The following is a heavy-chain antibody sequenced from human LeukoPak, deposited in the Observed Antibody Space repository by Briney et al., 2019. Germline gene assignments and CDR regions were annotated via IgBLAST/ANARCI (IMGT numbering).Heavy chain of an antibody. CDR1: GGSLSDSY. CDR2: IFYSGST. J-gene: IGHJ4*02. D-gene: IGHD6-13*01. CDR3: ARGVYIAAAQYAY. V-gene: IGHV4-59*01. Sequence: PSETLSLTCTVSGGSLSDSYWSWLRQPPGEGLEWIGYIFYSGSTNYNPSLRSRVTISLDTSKNQFSLKLSSVTAADTAVYYCARGVYIAAAQYAYWGQGTLVTVSS.